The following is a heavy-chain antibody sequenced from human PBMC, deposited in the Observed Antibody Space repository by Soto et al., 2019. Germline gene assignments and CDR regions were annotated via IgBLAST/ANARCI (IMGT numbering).Heavy chain of an antibody. J-gene: IGHJ4*02. Sequence: QVQLVESGGGVVQPGRSLRLSCAASGFTFSSYGMHGVRQAPGKGLERVAVIIYDGSTKYYEDSVKGRFTISRDNSKSTLYLQMNSLRAEDTAVYYCAKDRMGAGVRGYFDYWGQGTLVTVSS. V-gene: IGHV3-30*18. CDR1: GFTFSSYG. CDR3: AKDRMGAGVRGYFDY. CDR2: IIYDGSTK. D-gene: IGHD3-10*01.